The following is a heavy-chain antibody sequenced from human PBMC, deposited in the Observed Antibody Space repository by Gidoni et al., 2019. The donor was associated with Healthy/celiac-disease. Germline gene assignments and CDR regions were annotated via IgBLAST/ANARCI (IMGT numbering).Heavy chain of an antibody. CDR2: ISYDGSNK. D-gene: IGHD4-17*01. Sequence: QVQLVASGGGVVQPGRSLRLSCAASGFPFSSYAMHWVRQAPGKGLEWVAVISYDGSNKYYADSVKGRFTISRDNSKNTLYLQMNSLRAEDTAVYYCARDNDYGDEYYYGMDVWGQGTTVTVSS. CDR3: ARDNDYGDEYYYGMDV. V-gene: IGHV3-30-3*01. CDR1: GFPFSSYA. J-gene: IGHJ6*02.